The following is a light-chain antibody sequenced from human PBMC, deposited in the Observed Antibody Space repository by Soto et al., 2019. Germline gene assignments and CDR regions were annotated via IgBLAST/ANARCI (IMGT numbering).Light chain of an antibody. V-gene: IGKV1-5*03. CDR1: QSISTW. CDR2: KAS. Sequence: DIQVTQSPSTLSASVGDRVTITCRASQSISTWLAWYQQKPGKAPKLLIYKASSLESGVPSRFSGSGSGTEFTLTISSLQPDDFATYYCQQYINRWTFGQGT. CDR3: QQYINRWT. J-gene: IGKJ1*01.